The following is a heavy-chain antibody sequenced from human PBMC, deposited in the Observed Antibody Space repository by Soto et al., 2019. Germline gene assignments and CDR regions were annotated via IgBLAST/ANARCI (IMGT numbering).Heavy chain of an antibody. V-gene: IGHV3-9*01. CDR2: ISWNSGSI. CDR1: GFTFDDYA. CDR3: AKDMGYSSSSGFDWFEP. J-gene: IGHJ5*02. Sequence: EVQLVESGGGLVQPGRSLRLSCAASGFTFDDYAMHWVRQAPGKGLEWVSGISWNSGSIGYADSVKGRFTISRDNAKNSLYLQMNSLRAEDTALYYCAKDMGYSSSSGFDWFEPWGQGTLVTVSS. D-gene: IGHD6-6*01.